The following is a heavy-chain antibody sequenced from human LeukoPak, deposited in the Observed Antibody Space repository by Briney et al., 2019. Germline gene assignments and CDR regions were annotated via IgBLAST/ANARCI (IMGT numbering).Heavy chain of an antibody. Sequence: PSETLSLTCAVSGYSISSGYYWGWIRQPPGKGLEWIGGIYHSGSTYYNSSLKSRVSLSVDTSKNQFSLKLDSVTAADTAVYYCARDEVGGSYLIDYWGQGTLVTVSS. D-gene: IGHD1-26*01. V-gene: IGHV4-38-2*02. CDR1: GYSISSGYY. CDR3: ARDEVGGSYLIDY. CDR2: IYHSGST. J-gene: IGHJ4*02.